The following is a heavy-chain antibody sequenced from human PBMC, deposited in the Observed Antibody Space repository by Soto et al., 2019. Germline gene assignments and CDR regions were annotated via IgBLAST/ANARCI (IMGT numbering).Heavy chain of an antibody. V-gene: IGHV1-69*12. CDR2: IIPIFGTA. CDR1: GGTFSSYA. CDR3: AVTYCISTSCYPPFAFDI. D-gene: IGHD2-2*01. J-gene: IGHJ3*02. Sequence: QVQLVQSGAEVKKPGSSVKVSCKASGGTFSSYAISWVRQAPGQGLEWMGGIIPIFGTANYAQKFQGRVTITADESTSTADMELSSLRSEDTAVYYCAVTYCISTSCYPPFAFDIWGQGTMVTVSS.